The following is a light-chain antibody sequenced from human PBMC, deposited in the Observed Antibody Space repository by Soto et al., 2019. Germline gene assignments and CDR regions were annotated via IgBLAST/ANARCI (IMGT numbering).Light chain of an antibody. CDR2: EVN. V-gene: IGLV2-23*02. CDR1: SSNVGSYKL. CDR3: CSSGGSPTYV. Sequence: QSVLTQPASVSGSPGQSITISCTGTSSNVGSYKLVSWYQQHPGKAPKLMIFEVNKRPSGVSNRFSGSKSGNTASLTISGLKVEYEADYYCCSSGGSPTYVFGTGKKVTVL. J-gene: IGLJ1*01.